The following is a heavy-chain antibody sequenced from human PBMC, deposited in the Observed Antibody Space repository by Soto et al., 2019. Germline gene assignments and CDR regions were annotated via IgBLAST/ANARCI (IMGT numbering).Heavy chain of an antibody. CDR1: GYTFTTSG. D-gene: IGHD5-12*01. V-gene: IGHV1-18*01. J-gene: IGHJ4*02. CDR3: ARHGSSTDFDY. CDR2: ISVDNGNT. Sequence: ASVKVSCTDSGYTFTTSGISWVRQAPGQGLEWMGRISVDNGNTNYAQKFQGRVTMTRDTSTSTAYMELRGLRSDDTAVYYCARHGSSTDFDYWGQGALVTVSS.